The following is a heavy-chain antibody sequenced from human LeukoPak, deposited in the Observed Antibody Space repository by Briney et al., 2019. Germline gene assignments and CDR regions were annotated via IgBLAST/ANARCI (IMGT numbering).Heavy chain of an antibody. J-gene: IGHJ3*02. CDR2: IIPIFGTA. V-gene: IGHV1-69*13. CDR3: ARPVEMATISGAFDI. Sequence: SVKVSCKASGGTFSSYAISWVRQAPGQGLEWMGGIIPIFGTANYAQKFQGRVTITADESTSTAYMELSSLRSEDTAVYYCARPVEMATISGAFDIWGQGTMVTVSS. CDR1: GGTFSSYA. D-gene: IGHD5-24*01.